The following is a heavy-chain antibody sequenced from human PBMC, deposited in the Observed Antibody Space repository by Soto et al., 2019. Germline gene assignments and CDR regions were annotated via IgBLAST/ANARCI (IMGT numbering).Heavy chain of an antibody. J-gene: IGHJ5*02. Sequence: GGSLRPSCAASGFTVSSYAMSWVRQAPGKGLEWVSAISGSGGSTYYADSVKGRFTISRDNSKNTLYLQMNSLRAEDTAVYYCAKDWFGELLPWFDPWGQGTLVTVSS. CDR2: ISGSGGST. V-gene: IGHV3-23*01. CDR3: AKDWFGELLPWFDP. CDR1: GFTVSSYA. D-gene: IGHD3-10*01.